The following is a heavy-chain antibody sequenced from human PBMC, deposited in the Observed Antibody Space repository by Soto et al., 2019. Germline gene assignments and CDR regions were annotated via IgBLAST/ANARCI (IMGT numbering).Heavy chain of an antibody. CDR3: ARDLDSSGFSPDWFDP. J-gene: IGHJ5*02. CDR2: IYTGGSI. Sequence: PETLSLTCTVSGGSLSNYYRSWIRQPTGKGLEWIGRIYTGGSINYNPSLKSRVTMSVDTSKQQFSLKLTSVTAADTAVYYCARDLDSSGFSPDWFDPWGQGTLVTVSS. V-gene: IGHV4-4*07. CDR1: GGSLSNYY. D-gene: IGHD3-22*01.